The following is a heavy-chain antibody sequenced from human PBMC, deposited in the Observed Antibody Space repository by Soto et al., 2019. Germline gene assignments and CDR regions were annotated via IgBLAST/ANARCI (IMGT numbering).Heavy chain of an antibody. CDR1: GGSLSDYN. Sequence: SETLSLTCAVYGGSLSDYNWSWIRQSPGKGLEWIGEINHSGGTNYNPSLTSRATLSVDTSKNQVSLKLSSVTAADTAVYYCARAGGLGAVAVDSWGQGTLVTVSS. CDR2: INHSGGT. V-gene: IGHV4-34*01. D-gene: IGHD6-19*01. J-gene: IGHJ4*02. CDR3: ARAGGLGAVAVDS.